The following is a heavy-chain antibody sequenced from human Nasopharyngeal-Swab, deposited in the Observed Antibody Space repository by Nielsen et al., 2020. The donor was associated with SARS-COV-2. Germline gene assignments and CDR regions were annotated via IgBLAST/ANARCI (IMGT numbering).Heavy chain of an antibody. J-gene: IGHJ6*03. CDR3: ARHPTIFGVVHTPYYFYIDV. CDR1: GYSFSSYW. D-gene: IGHD3-3*01. CDR2: IDPSDSFT. V-gene: IGHV5-10-1*01. Sequence: GASLQISCRGSGYSFSSYWITWVRQMPGKGLEWMGRIDPSDSFTTYNPSFQGHVTISADKSISTAYLQWGSLQASDTAVYYCARHPTIFGVVHTPYYFYIDVWGKGTTVTVSS.